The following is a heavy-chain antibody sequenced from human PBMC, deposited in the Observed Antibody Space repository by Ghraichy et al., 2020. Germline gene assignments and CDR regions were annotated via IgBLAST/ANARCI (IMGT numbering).Heavy chain of an antibody. CDR1: GYTFSNNG. CDR2: ISAYTGNT. J-gene: IGHJ4*02. D-gene: IGHD2-8*02. CDR3: ARERFTGGNSPKDY. Sequence: ASVKVSCKASGYTFSNNGISWVRQAPGQGLEWMGRISAYTGNTNYAQAFQGRVTLTTDTSTTTAYMELRSLTSDDTDVYYCARERFTGGNSPKDYWGRGTRVTVSS. V-gene: IGHV1-18*01.